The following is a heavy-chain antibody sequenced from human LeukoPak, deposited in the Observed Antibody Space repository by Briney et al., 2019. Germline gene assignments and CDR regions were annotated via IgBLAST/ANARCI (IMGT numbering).Heavy chain of an antibody. J-gene: IGHJ4*02. D-gene: IGHD3-16*02. CDR2: IYYSGST. CDR3: AKHNNRCNGHFDY. V-gene: IGHV4-39*01. Sequence: SETLSFTCTVSGVSVCCRNYYWGWIRQPPGKGLEWIGSIYYSGSTYYNPSLKSRVTISVDTSKNQFSLKLSSVTAADTAVYYCAKHNNRCNGHFDYPGQ. CDR1: GVSVCCRNYY.